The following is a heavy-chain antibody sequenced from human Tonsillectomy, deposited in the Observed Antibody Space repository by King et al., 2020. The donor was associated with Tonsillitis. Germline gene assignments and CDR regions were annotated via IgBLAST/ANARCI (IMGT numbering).Heavy chain of an antibody. CDR3: ARGRRSGSYTDGFDV. J-gene: IGHJ3*01. D-gene: IGHD1-26*01. V-gene: IGHV5-51*03. Sequence: QLVQSGAEVKKPGESLKISCKASGYSFTTYWIGWVRQMSGKGLQLMGIIYPGDSDTRYSPSFQGQVTISADKSIGTAYLQWRSLKASDTAMYSCARGRRSGSYTDGFDVWGQGTVVTVSS. CDR1: GYSFTTYW. CDR2: IYPGDSDT.